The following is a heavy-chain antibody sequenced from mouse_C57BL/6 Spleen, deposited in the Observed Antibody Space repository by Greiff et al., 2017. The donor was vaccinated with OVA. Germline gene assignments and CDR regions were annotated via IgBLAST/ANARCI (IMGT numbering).Heavy chain of an antibody. CDR2: ISSGSSTI. V-gene: IGHV5-17*01. Sequence: DVQLVESGGGLVKPGGSLKLSCAASGFTFSDYGMHWVRQAPEKGLEWVAYISSGSSTIYYADTVKGRFTISRDNAKNTLFLQMTSLRSEDTAMYYCASITTVVATEYWGQGTLVTVSA. CDR1: GFTFSDYG. CDR3: ASITTVVATEY. D-gene: IGHD1-1*01. J-gene: IGHJ3*01.